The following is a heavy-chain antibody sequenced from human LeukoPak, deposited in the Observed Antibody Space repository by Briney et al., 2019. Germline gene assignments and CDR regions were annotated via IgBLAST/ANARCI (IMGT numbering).Heavy chain of an antibody. J-gene: IGHJ4*02. CDR2: ISSSGSDI. Sequence: GGSLRLSCAASGFTFTTYEMNWVRRAPGKGLEWLSYISSSGSDIYYADSVKGRFTISRDNSKNTLYLQMNSLRAEDTAVYYCASTCSGGSCLKGLDYWGQGTLVTVSS. V-gene: IGHV3-48*03. D-gene: IGHD2-15*01. CDR1: GFTFTTYE. CDR3: ASTCSGGSCLKGLDY.